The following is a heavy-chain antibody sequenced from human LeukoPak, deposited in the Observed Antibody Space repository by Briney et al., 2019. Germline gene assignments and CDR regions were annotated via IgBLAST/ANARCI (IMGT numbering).Heavy chain of an antibody. D-gene: IGHD1-26*01. CDR2: TYYRSKWYN. V-gene: IGHV6-1*01. J-gene: IGHJ4*02. CDR1: GDSVSSNSTA. CDR3: ARGGFNSGSSFDY. Sequence: SQTLSLTCAISGDSVSSNSTAWNWIRQSPSRGLEWLGRTYYRSKWYNDYTVSVKSRITFNPDTSKNQFSLHLNSVTPEDTAVYYCARGGFNSGSSFDYWGQGTLVTVSS.